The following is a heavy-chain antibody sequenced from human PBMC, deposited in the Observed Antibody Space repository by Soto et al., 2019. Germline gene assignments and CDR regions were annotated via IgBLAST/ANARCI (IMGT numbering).Heavy chain of an antibody. V-gene: IGHV2-5*02. J-gene: IGHJ6*02. D-gene: IGHD2-21*02. CDR2: IYWADDK. Sequence: QITLKESGPTLVKPTQTLTLTCTFSGFSLSTTGEGVGWIRQPPGKALEWLALIYWADDKRYSPSLKSRLTITKDTSKNQVVLTMANLDPVDTATYYCVQSRCGGDCLQSYSSHSYYGLDVWGQGTTVTVSS. CDR3: VQSRCGGDCLQSYSSHSYYGLDV. CDR1: GFSLSTTGEG.